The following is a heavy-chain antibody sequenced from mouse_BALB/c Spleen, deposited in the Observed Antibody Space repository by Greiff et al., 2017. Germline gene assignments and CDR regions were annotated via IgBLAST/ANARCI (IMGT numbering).Heavy chain of an antibody. D-gene: IGHD1-2*01. CDR1: GYTFTSYS. Sequence: QVQLQQSAAELVRPGASVKMSCKASGYTFTSYSMHWVKQRPGQGLEWIGNIYPSDGYTDYNQKFKDKATLTADKSSSTAYMQLSSLTSEDSAVYYCARGHYDFAYWGQGTPVTVSA. V-gene: IGHV1-4*02. CDR2: IYPSDGYT. CDR3: ARGHYDFAY. J-gene: IGHJ3*01.